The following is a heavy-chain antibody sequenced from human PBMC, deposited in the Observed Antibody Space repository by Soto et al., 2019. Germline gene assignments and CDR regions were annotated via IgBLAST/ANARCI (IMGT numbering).Heavy chain of an antibody. D-gene: IGHD3-9*01. V-gene: IGHV4-30-4*01. CDR1: GGSISSGDYY. CDR2: IYYSGST. Sequence: SETLSLTCTVSGGSISSGDYYWSWIRQPPGKGLEWIGYIYYSGSTYYNPSLKSRVTISVDTSKNQFSLKLSSVTAADTAVYYCARVGTYYDILLGMDVWGQGTTVTVSS. J-gene: IGHJ6*02. CDR3: ARVGTYYDILLGMDV.